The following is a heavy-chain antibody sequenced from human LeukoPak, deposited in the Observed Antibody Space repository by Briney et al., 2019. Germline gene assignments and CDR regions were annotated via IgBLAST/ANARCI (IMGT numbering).Heavy chain of an antibody. J-gene: IGHJ4*02. V-gene: IGHV3-23*01. D-gene: IGHD3-9*01. Sequence: GGSLRLSCAASGFTFSTYAMSWVRQAPGKGLEWVSANSGNGGSTYYADSVKGRFTVSRDNSKNTLYLQMNSLRAEDTAVYYCAKRGVTGYKEGFDYWGQGTLVTVSS. CDR2: NSGNGGST. CDR1: GFTFSTYA. CDR3: AKRGVTGYKEGFDY.